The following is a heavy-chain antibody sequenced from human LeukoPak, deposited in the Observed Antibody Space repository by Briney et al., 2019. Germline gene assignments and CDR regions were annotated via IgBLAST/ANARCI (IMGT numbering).Heavy chain of an antibody. V-gene: IGHV3-23*01. CDR2: MSGSGRST. D-gene: IGHD5-18*01. CDR3: ARSFGYGVDAFDI. CDR1: GFTFSSFT. Sequence: GGSLRLSCAASGFTFSSFTMSWVRQAPGKGLEWVSAMSGSGRSTYYAGSVKGRFTISRDNSKNTLYLQMNSLRAEDTAIYYCARSFGYGVDAFDIWGQGTMVTVSS. J-gene: IGHJ3*02.